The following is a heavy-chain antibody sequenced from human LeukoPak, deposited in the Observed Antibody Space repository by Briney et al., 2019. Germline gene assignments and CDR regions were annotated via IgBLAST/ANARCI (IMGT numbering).Heavy chain of an antibody. D-gene: IGHD2-21*01. J-gene: IGHJ4*02. CDR3: ARVTSWVMAYRH. V-gene: IGHV4-59*12. CDR1: GGSISRYY. Sequence: SETLSLTCTVSGGSISRYYWNWIRQPPGKGLEWIGYIYYSGSTNYNPSLKSRVTISVDTSKNQFSLKLSSVTAADTAVYYCARVTSWVMAYRHWGQGTLVTVSS. CDR2: IYYSGST.